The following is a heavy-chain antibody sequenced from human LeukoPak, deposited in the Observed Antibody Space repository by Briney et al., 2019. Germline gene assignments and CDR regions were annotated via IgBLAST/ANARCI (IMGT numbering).Heavy chain of an antibody. J-gene: IGHJ4*02. Sequence: SVKVSCKASGYMFTSYGISWVRQAPGQGLEWMGRIIPILGIANYAQKFQGRVTITADKSTSTAYMELSSLRSEDTAVYYCARDLVEVTGDAPLDYWGQGTLVTVSS. CDR1: GYMFTSYG. CDR3: ARDLVEVTGDAPLDY. V-gene: IGHV1-69*04. D-gene: IGHD7-27*01. CDR2: IIPILGIA.